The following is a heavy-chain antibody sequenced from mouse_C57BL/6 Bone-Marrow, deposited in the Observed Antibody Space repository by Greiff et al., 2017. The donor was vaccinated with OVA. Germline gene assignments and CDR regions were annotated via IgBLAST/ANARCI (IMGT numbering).Heavy chain of an antibody. Sequence: EVQRVESGGGLVQPKGSLKLSCAASGFSFNTYAMNWVRQAPGKGLEWVARIRSKSNNYATYYADSVKDSFTISRDDTESMLYLQMNNLKTEDTAMYYCVRHALYYDYQAWFAYWGQGTLVTVSA. CDR3: VRHALYYDYQAWFAY. V-gene: IGHV10-1*01. J-gene: IGHJ3*01. CDR2: IRSKSNNYAT. CDR1: GFSFNTYA. D-gene: IGHD2-4*01.